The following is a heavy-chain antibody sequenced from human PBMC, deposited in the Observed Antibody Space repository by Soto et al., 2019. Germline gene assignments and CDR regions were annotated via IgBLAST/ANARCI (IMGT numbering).Heavy chain of an antibody. J-gene: IGHJ4*02. CDR1: GFTFSSYS. V-gene: IGHV3-48*02. D-gene: IGHD3-3*01. Sequence: GGSLRLSCTASGFTFSSYSMNWVRQAPGEGLEWVSYISSSSSTIYYADSVKGRFTISRDNAKNSLYLQMNSLRDEDTAVYYCASYDRNFYDFYLCYWGQGTLVTVSS. CDR2: ISSSSSTI. CDR3: ASYDRNFYDFYLCY.